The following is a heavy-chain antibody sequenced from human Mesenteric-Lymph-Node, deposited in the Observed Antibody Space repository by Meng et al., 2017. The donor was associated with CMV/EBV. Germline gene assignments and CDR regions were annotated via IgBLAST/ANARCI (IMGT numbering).Heavy chain of an antibody. Sequence: GGSLRLSCAASGFTFSSYSMNWVRQAPGKGLEWVSSISSSSSYIYHADSVKGRFTISRDNAKNSLYLQMNSLRAEDTAVYYCASLTTVVTPFDYWGQGTLVTVSS. CDR3: ASLTTVVTPFDY. CDR2: ISSSSSYI. D-gene: IGHD4-23*01. J-gene: IGHJ4*02. CDR1: GFTFSSYS. V-gene: IGHV3-21*01.